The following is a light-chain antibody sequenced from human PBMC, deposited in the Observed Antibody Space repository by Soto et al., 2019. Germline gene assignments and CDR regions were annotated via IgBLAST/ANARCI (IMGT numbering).Light chain of an antibody. J-gene: IGLJ1*01. CDR3: SAYTTSSTVV. V-gene: IGLV2-14*03. CDR2: DVS. CDR1: SSDVGGYDY. Sequence: QSVLTQPRSVSGSPGQSVTITCTGTSSDVGGYDYVSWCQQHPGKAPKVMIYDVSNRPSGVSNRFSGSKSANTASLTISGLQAEDEADYHCSAYTTSSTVVFGSGTKLTVL.